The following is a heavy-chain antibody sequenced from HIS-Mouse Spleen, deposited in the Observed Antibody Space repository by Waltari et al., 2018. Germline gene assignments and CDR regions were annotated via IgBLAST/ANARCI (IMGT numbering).Heavy chain of an antibody. Sequence: EVQLVESGGGLVQPGGSLRLSCAASGFTFSSYWMHWVRQAPGKGLVWVSRIKSDGGGTSYADSVKGRFTISRDNAKNTLYLQMNSLRAEDTAVYYCARDLQLMVYADAFDIWGQGTMVTVSS. D-gene: IGHD2-8*01. CDR3: ARDLQLMVYADAFDI. J-gene: IGHJ3*02. CDR2: IKSDGGGT. V-gene: IGHV3-74*01. CDR1: GFTFSSYW.